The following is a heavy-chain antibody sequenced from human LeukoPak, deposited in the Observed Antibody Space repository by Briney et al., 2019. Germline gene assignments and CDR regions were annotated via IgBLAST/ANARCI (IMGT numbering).Heavy chain of an antibody. Sequence: PVGSLRLSCAASGFTFSSYGMHWVRQAPGKGLEWVAVIWYDGSNEYYADSVKGRFTISRDNSKNTLYLQMNSLRAEDTAVYYCARDQGYCSGGNCYSAFDYWGQGTLVTVSS. CDR3: ARDQGYCSGGNCYSAFDY. D-gene: IGHD2-15*01. CDR2: IWYDGSNE. CDR1: GFTFSSYG. V-gene: IGHV3-33*01. J-gene: IGHJ4*02.